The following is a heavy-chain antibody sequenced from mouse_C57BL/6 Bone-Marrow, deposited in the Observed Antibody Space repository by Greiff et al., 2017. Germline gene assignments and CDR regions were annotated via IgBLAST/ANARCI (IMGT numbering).Heavy chain of an antibody. CDR1: GYTFTSYT. Sequence: QVQLKQSGAELARPGASVKMSCKASGYTFTSYTMHWVKQRPGQGLEWIGYINPSSGYTKYNQKFKDKATLTADKSSSKAYMQLSSLTSEDSAVYYCARSTTVPFDYWGQGTTLTVSS. V-gene: IGHV1-4*01. CDR2: INPSSGYT. D-gene: IGHD1-1*01. J-gene: IGHJ2*01. CDR3: ARSTTVPFDY.